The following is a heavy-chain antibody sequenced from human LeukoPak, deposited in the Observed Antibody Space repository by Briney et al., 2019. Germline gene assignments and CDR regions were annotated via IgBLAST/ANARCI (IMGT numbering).Heavy chain of an antibody. Sequence: ASVKVSCKASGGTFGSSAISWVRQAPGQGLEWMGWINPNSGGTNYAQKFQGRVTMTRDTSISTAYMELSRLRSDDTAVYYCARAFGGYSSSSNDYWGQGTLVTVSS. V-gene: IGHV1-2*02. CDR1: GGTFGSSA. CDR3: ARAFGGYSSSSNDY. CDR2: INPNSGGT. J-gene: IGHJ4*02. D-gene: IGHD6-6*01.